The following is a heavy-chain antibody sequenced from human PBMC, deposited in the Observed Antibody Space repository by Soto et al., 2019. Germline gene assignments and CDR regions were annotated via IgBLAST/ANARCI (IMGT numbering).Heavy chain of an antibody. V-gene: IGHV1-3*01. CDR2: TNADNGDT. CDR1: GYTFSTYA. D-gene: IGHD3-10*01. CDR3: ARGGWFGELPFDY. J-gene: IGHJ4*02. Sequence: QVHLVQSGAEMRKPGASVKVSCKASGYTFSTYAIHWVRQAPGQGLEWMGWTNADNGDTKFSQKFQGRVTITRDPSANTAYMDLSSLRPEDTAVYYCARGGWFGELPFDYWGQGTLVTVSS.